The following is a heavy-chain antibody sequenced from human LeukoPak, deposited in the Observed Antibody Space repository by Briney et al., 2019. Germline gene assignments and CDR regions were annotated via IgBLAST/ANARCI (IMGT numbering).Heavy chain of an antibody. Sequence: GRSLRLSCAASGFTFSSYAMHWVRQAPGKGLEWVAVISYDGSNKYYADSVKGRFTISRDNSKNTLYLQMNSLRAEDTAVYYCATAVSIAGDSWGQGTLVTVSS. CDR3: ATAVSIAGDS. V-gene: IGHV3-30*04. CDR2: ISYDGSNK. CDR1: GFTFSSYA. J-gene: IGHJ5*01. D-gene: IGHD2-21*01.